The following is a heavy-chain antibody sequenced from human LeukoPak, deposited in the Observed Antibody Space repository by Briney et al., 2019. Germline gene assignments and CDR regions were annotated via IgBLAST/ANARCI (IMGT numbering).Heavy chain of an antibody. CDR2: IYSGGTT. J-gene: IGHJ6*02. D-gene: IGHD4-17*01. CDR1: GFTVSSNY. CDR3: ARDGDGDSKYYYGMDV. Sequence: PGGSLRLSCAASGFTVSSNYMSWVRQAPGKGLEWVSVIYSGGTTYYADSVKGRFTISRDNSKNTLYLQMNSLRAEDTAVYYCARDGDGDSKYYYGMDVWGQGTTVTVSS. V-gene: IGHV3-53*01.